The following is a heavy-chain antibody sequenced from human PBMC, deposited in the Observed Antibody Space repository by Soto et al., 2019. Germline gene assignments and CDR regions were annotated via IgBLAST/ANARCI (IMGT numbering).Heavy chain of an antibody. V-gene: IGHV4-59*01. CDR1: GGSISSYY. D-gene: IGHD1-7*01. CDR3: AREDRSVTGTVLTSRWFDP. J-gene: IGHJ5*02. Sequence: PSETLSLTCTVSGGSISSYYWSWIRQPPGKGLEWIGYIYYSGSTNYNPSLKSRVTISVDTSKNQFSLKLSSVTAADTAVYYCAREDRSVTGTVLTSRWFDPWGQGTLVTVSS. CDR2: IYYSGST.